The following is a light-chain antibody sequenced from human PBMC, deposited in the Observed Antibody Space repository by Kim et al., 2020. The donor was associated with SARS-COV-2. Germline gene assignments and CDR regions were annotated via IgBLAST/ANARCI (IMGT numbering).Light chain of an antibody. Sequence: SYELTQPPSVSVSPGQTASITCSGDKLGDKYACWYQQKPGQSPVLVIYQDSKRPSGIPERFSGSNSGNTATLTISGTQAMDEADDYCQAWDRSIVVFGGG. CDR2: QDS. CDR1: KLGDKY. J-gene: IGLJ2*01. CDR3: QAWDRSIVV. V-gene: IGLV3-1*01.